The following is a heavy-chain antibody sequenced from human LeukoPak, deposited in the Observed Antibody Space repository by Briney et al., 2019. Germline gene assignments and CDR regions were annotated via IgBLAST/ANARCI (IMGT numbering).Heavy chain of an antibody. CDR3: ARQSDMGTLAVAIDY. Sequence: GESLKISCKGSGYSFTSYWIVWVRQMPGKGLEWMGIIYPGDSDTRYSPSFQGQVTISADKSISTAYLQWSSLKASDTAMYYCARQSDMGTLAVAIDYWGQGTLVTVSS. J-gene: IGHJ4*02. CDR2: IYPGDSDT. D-gene: IGHD6-19*01. CDR1: GYSFTSYW. V-gene: IGHV5-51*01.